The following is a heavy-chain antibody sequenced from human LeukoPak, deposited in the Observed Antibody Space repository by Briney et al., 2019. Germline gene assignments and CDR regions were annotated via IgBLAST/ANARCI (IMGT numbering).Heavy chain of an antibody. CDR3: ARHPYYYYGMDV. Sequence: PSETLSLTCAVYGGSFSGYYWSWIRQPPGKGLEWIGEINHSGSTNYNPSLKSRVTISVDTSKNQFSLKLSSVTAADTAVYYCARHPYYYYGMDVWSQGATVTVSS. V-gene: IGHV4-34*01. CDR1: GGSFSGYY. CDR2: INHSGST. J-gene: IGHJ6*02.